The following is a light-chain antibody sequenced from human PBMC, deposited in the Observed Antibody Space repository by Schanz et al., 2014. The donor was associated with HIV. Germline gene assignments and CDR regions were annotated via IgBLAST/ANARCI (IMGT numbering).Light chain of an antibody. CDR3: TQTLQTPQFT. J-gene: IGKJ3*01. Sequence: EIVLTQSPATLSLSPGESATLSCRASQSVGSNWLAWYQQKPGQAPRLLIYGGSKRATGIPDRFSGSGSGTDFTLKISRVEAEDVGVYYCTQTLQTPQFTFGPGTKVDIK. CDR2: GGS. CDR1: QSVGSNW. V-gene: IGKV3-20*02.